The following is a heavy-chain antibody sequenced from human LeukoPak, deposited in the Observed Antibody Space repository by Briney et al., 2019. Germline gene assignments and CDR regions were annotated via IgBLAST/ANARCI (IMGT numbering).Heavy chain of an antibody. Sequence: SETLSLTCTVSGGSIDSYYWSWIRQPPGKGLEWIGYIYYTGSTEYHPSLKSRVTISLDTSKNQFSLKLTSVAAADTAVYYCARVYQSAEYYFDYWGRGNLVSVSS. V-gene: IGHV4-59*01. CDR3: ARVYQSAEYYFDY. D-gene: IGHD2-2*01. J-gene: IGHJ4*02. CDR1: GGSIDSYY. CDR2: IYYTGST.